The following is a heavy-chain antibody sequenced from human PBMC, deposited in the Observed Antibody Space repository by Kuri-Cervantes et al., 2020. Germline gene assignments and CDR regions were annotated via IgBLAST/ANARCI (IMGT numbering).Heavy chain of an antibody. CDR1: GLTFSDYY. D-gene: IGHD2/OR15-2a*01. CDR2: ISSSGSTI. J-gene: IGHJ3*02. V-gene: IGHV3-11*01. Sequence: GGSLRLSCAASGLTFSDYYMSWIRQAPGKGLEWVSYISSSGSTIYYADSVKGRFTISRDNAKNSLYLQMNSLRAEDTAVYYCAFYRAYDAFGIWGQGTMVTVSS. CDR3: AFYRAYDAFGI.